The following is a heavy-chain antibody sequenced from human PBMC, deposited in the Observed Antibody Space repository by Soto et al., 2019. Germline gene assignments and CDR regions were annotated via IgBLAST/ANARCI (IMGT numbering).Heavy chain of an antibody. CDR1: GYSFTSYW. Sequence: PGESLKISCKGSGYSFTSYWISWVRQMPGKGLEWMGRIDPSDSYTNYSPSFQGHVTISADKSISTAYLQWSSLKASDTAMYYCARPRRIQSGYDMGIADYWGQGTLVTVSS. J-gene: IGHJ4*02. V-gene: IGHV5-10-1*01. CDR3: ARPRRIQSGYDMGIADY. D-gene: IGHD5-12*01. CDR2: IDPSDSYT.